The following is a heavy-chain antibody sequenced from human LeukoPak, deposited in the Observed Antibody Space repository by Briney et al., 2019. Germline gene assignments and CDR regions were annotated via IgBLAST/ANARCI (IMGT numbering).Heavy chain of an antibody. CDR3: ARLGDQLAYNWFDP. CDR2: ISGSGDRT. V-gene: IGHV3-23*01. D-gene: IGHD2-2*01. Sequence: GGSLRLSCAASGFTFSSYGMSWVRQAPGKGLEWVSVISGSGDRTYYADSVKGRFTISRDNSKKTLYLQMNSLRAEDTAVYYCARLGDQLAYNWFDPWGQGTLVTVSS. J-gene: IGHJ5*02. CDR1: GFTFSSYG.